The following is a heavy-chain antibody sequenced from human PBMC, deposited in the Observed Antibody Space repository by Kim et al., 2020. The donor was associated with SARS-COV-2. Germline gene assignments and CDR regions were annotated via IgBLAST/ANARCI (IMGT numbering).Heavy chain of an antibody. J-gene: IGHJ3*02. CDR1: GGSISSYY. CDR2: IYYSGST. CDR3: ARADVLLWFGEVEGDAFDI. Sequence: SETLSLTCTVSGGSISSYYWSWIRQPPGKGLEWIGYIYYSGSTNYNPSLKSRVTISVDTSKNQFSLKLSSVTAADTAVYYCARADVLLWFGEVEGDAFDIWGQGTLVTVSS. D-gene: IGHD3-10*01. V-gene: IGHV4-59*01.